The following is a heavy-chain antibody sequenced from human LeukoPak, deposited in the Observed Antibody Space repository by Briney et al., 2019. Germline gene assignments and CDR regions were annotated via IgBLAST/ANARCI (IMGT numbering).Heavy chain of an antibody. CDR2: VSVEGTGR. CDR1: GFTFSSYT. V-gene: IGHV3-30*09. CDR3: ATVTKVDFDY. Sequence: GGSPRLSCAASGFTFSSYTFYWFRQAPGKGLEWVASVSVEGTGRYFPGSVEGRFAISRDDSKKSVFLQMSNLRPEDTGVYFCATVTKVDFDYWGQGTLVTVSS. D-gene: IGHD4-11*01. J-gene: IGHJ4*02.